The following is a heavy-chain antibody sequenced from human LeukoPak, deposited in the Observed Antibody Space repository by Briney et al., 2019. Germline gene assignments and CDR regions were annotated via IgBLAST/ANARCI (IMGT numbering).Heavy chain of an antibody. Sequence: ASVNVSCKASGCTFTSYGIRWVRPAPGQGLDGMGWIRAYNGNTNYEQKLQGRVTMTTDTSTSTAYMEVRSMRSDDTAVYYCARVSVYNCNYRYFDYWGQGTLVTVSS. V-gene: IGHV1-18*01. CDR1: GCTFTSYG. D-gene: IGHD1-7*01. J-gene: IGHJ4*02. CDR2: IRAYNGNT. CDR3: ARVSVYNCNYRYFDY.